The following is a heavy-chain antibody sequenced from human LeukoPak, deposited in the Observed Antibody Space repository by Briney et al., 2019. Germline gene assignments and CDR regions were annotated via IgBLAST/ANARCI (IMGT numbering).Heavy chain of an antibody. Sequence: GGSLRLSCAASGFTFSDYYMSWIRQAPGKGPEWVANIKQEGSDNFYADSVQGRFTISRDNAENSLYMQMNSLRIEDPAVYYCARDRRPTIYGGLDSWGQGTVVTVSS. CDR3: ARDRRPTIYGGLDS. V-gene: IGHV3-7*01. CDR1: GFTFSDYY. J-gene: IGHJ5*01. CDR2: IKQEGSDN. D-gene: IGHD3-10*02.